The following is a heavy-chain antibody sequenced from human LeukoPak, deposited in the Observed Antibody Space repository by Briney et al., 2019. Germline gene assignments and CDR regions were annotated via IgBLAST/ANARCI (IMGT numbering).Heavy chain of an antibody. V-gene: IGHV1-24*01. CDR1: GYTLTELS. Sequence: ASVKVSCKVSGYTLTELSMHWVRQAPGKGLGWMGGFDPEDGETIYAQKFQGRVTMTEDRSTDTVYMELSSLRSEDTAVYYCAIYPKNPYYMDVWGKGTTVTVSS. CDR2: FDPEDGET. J-gene: IGHJ6*03. CDR3: AIYPKNPYYMDV.